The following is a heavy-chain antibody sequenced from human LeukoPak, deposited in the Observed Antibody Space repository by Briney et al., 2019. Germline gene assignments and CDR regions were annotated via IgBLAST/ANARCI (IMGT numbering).Heavy chain of an antibody. V-gene: IGHV3-7*05. D-gene: IGHD6-13*01. CDR3: ARAAEISALDH. CDR2: IKQYGSEK. J-gene: IGHJ4*02. Sequence: GGSLRLSCAASGFTVSSSYMTWVRQAPGKGLEWVATIKQYGSEKYYVDSVKGRFTISRDDAKKSLFLQMDSLRPGDTAVYYCARAAEISALDHWGRGTLVTVSS. CDR1: GFTVSSSY.